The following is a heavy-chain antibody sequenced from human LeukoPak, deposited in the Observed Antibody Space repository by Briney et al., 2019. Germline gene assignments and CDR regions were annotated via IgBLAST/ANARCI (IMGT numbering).Heavy chain of an antibody. D-gene: IGHD1-20*01. J-gene: IGHJ4*02. CDR3: AHRRSGYDWNHGDFDY. V-gene: IGHV2-5*02. CDR2: IYWDDDK. CDR1: GCSHTTKTPG. Sequence: SGPTLVKPTQTFILTCSVSGCSHTTKTPGVGRIHKPPGNAMESLAVIYWDDDKRYNPSLKTRLTVTTATSKNQVVLIMTNMDPVDTATYYCAHRRSGYDWNHGDFDYWGQGTLVTVSS.